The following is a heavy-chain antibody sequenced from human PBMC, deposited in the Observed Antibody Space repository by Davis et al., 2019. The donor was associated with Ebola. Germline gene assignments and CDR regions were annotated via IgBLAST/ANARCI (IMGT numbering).Heavy chain of an antibody. V-gene: IGHV3-23*01. CDR2: ISGSGGST. J-gene: IGHJ4*02. Sequence: GESLKISCAASGFTFSSYAMSWVRQAPGKGLEWVSAISGSGGSTYYADSVKGRFTISRDNAKNSLYLQMNSLRAEDTAIYYCASGWDRLRGLDYWGQGTLVTVSS. CDR3: ASGWDRLRGLDY. CDR1: GFTFSSYA. D-gene: IGHD1-26*01.